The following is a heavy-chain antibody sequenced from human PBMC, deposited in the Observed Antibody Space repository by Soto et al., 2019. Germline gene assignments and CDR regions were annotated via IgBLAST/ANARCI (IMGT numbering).Heavy chain of an antibody. CDR1: GGSFSGYY. CDR2: INHSGST. J-gene: IGHJ4*02. D-gene: IGHD2-15*01. V-gene: IGHV4-34*01. CDR3: ARGRALLRSFVVVAATFDLDY. Sequence: SETLSLTCAVYGGSFSGYYWSWIRQPPGKGLEWIGEINHSGSTNYNPSLKSRVTISVDTSKNQFSLKLSSVTAADTAVYYCARGRALLRSFVVVAATFDLDYWGQGTLVTVSS.